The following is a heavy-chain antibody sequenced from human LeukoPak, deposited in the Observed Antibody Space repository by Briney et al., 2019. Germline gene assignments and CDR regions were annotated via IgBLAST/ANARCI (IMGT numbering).Heavy chain of an antibody. CDR3: ARGGVDWTFDY. CDR1: GGSISNYY. J-gene: IGHJ4*02. D-gene: IGHD3-9*01. Sequence: SETLSLTCTVSGGSISNYYWSWIRQPAGKGLEWIGHIYTSGSTNYNPSLKSRVTMSVDTSKNQFSLNLSSVTAADTAVYYCARGGVDWTFDYWGQRTLVTVSS. V-gene: IGHV4-4*07. CDR2: IYTSGST.